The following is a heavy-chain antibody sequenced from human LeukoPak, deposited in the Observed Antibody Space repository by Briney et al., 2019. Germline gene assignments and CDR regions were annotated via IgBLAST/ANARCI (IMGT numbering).Heavy chain of an antibody. CDR2: INPNSGGT. Sequence: GASVKVSCKASGYTFTGYYIHWVRQAPGQGLEWVGWINPNSGGTNYAQKFQGRVTMARDTSISTAYMELTRLRSDDTAVYYCARDVIGWFDPWGQGTLVTVSS. V-gene: IGHV1-2*02. J-gene: IGHJ5*02. CDR1: GYTFTGYY. D-gene: IGHD2-21*01. CDR3: ARDVIGWFDP.